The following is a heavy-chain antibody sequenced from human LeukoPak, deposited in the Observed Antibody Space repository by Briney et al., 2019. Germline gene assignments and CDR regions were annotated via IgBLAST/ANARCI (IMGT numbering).Heavy chain of an antibody. D-gene: IGHD4-17*01. CDR3: AKDMSAYGDYRLFDY. Sequence: GGSLRLSCAASGFTFSSYSMNWVRQAPGKGLEWVSYISSSSSTIYYADSVKGRFTISRDNAKNSLYLQMNSLRAEDTAVYYCAKDMSAYGDYRLFDYWGQGTLVTVSS. V-gene: IGHV3-48*04. CDR1: GFTFSSYS. J-gene: IGHJ4*02. CDR2: ISSSSSTI.